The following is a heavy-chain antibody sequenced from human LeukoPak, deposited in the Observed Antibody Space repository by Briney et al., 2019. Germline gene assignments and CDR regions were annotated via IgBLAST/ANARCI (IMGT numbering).Heavy chain of an antibody. J-gene: IGHJ4*02. CDR3: ARKSRKAAAVTAGGIDY. D-gene: IGHD6-13*01. Sequence: SETLSLTCAVYGGSFSGYYWSWIRQPPGKGLEWIGEINHSGSTNYNPSLKSRVTISVDTSKNQFSLKLSSVTAADTAVYYCARKSRKAAAVTAGGIDYWGQGTLVTVSS. CDR1: GGSFSGYY. CDR2: INHSGST. V-gene: IGHV4-34*01.